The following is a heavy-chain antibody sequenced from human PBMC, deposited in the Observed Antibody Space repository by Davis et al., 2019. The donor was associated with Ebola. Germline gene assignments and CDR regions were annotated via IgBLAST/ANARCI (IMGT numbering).Heavy chain of an antibody. J-gene: IGHJ6*02. CDR2: IYYSGST. CDR3: ASGAARTSPGYYYYYYGMDV. CDR1: GGSISSSSYY. V-gene: IGHV4-39*01. Sequence: PGGSLRLSCTVSGGSISSSSYYWGWIRQPPGKGLEWIGSIYYSGSTYYSPSLKSRVIISVDTSKNQFSLKLSSVTAADTAVYYCASGAARTSPGYYYYYYGMDVWGQGTTVTVSS. D-gene: IGHD6-6*01.